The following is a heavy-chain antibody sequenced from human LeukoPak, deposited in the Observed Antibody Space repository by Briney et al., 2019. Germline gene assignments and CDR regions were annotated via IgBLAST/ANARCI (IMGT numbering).Heavy chain of an antibody. CDR1: GFTFSSYS. CDR2: ISSSSSYI. CDR3: ARLYSGYDYQDY. Sequence: GGSLRLSCAASGFTFSSYSMNWVRQAPGKGLEWVSSISSSSSYIYYADSVKGRFTISGDNAKNSLYLQMNSLRAEDTAVYYCARLYSGYDYQDYWGRGTLVTVSS. D-gene: IGHD5-12*01. J-gene: IGHJ4*02. V-gene: IGHV3-21*01.